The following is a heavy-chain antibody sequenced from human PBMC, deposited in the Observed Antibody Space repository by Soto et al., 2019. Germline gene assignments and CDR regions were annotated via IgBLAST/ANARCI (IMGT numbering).Heavy chain of an antibody. D-gene: IGHD3-10*01. CDR3: ARPYGSGSYRYYYYAMDV. CDR2: IDPSDSYT. Sequence: GESLKISCNASGYSFTSYWITWVRQMPGKGLEWMGRIDPSDSYTNYSPSFQGHVTISADKSISTAYLQWSSLKASDTAMYYCARPYGSGSYRYYYYAMDVWGQGTTVTVSS. V-gene: IGHV5-10-1*01. J-gene: IGHJ6*02. CDR1: GYSFTSYW.